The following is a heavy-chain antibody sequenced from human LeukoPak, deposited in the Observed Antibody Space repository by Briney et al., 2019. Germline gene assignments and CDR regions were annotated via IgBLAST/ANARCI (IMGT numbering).Heavy chain of an antibody. CDR2: INQDGSEM. J-gene: IGHJ2*01. CDR1: GFTFSNYW. D-gene: IGHD3-22*01. Sequence: PGGSLRLSCAASGFTFSNYWMSWVRQAPGKGLEWLANINQDGSEMYYVDSVKGRFTISRDNGKNSLYLQINSLRADDTAVYYCAREQGSMIVVRTTNCYFDLWGRGTLGTVSS. V-gene: IGHV3-7*01. CDR3: AREQGSMIVVRTTNCYFDL.